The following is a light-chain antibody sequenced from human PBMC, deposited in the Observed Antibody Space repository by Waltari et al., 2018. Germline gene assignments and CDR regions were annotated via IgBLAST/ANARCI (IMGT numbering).Light chain of an antibody. CDR3: QNHERLPAT. Sequence: IVLTQYPGTLSLSPGARATLSCRASQSVSKYLAWYQQRPGQAPRLLIYAASTRATGIPDRFSGSGFGTDFSLTISRLEPEDFAVYYCQNHERLPATFGQGTKVEIK. V-gene: IGKV3-20*01. CDR1: QSVSKY. CDR2: AAS. J-gene: IGKJ1*01.